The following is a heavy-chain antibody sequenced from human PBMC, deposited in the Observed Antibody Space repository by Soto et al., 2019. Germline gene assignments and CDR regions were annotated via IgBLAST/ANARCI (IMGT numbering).Heavy chain of an antibody. CDR1: GFTFSSYD. CDR2: IGTAGDT. D-gene: IGHD2-2*01. V-gene: IGHV3-13*01. Sequence: GGSLRLSCAASGFTFSSYDMHWVRQATGKGLEWVSAIGTAGDTYYPGSVKGRFTISRENAKNSLYLQMNSLRAGDTAVYYCARAPRSPGYQPLSHGMDVWGQGTTVTVSS. J-gene: IGHJ6*02. CDR3: ARAPRSPGYQPLSHGMDV.